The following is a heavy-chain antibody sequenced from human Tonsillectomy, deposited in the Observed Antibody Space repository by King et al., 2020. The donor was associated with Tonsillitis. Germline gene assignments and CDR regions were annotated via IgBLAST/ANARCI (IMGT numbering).Heavy chain of an antibody. Sequence: QVQLVESGGGVVQPGRSLRLSCAASGFTFSSYGMHWVRQAPGKGLEWVAVISYDGNNKYYADSVKGRFTISRDNSKNTLYLQMNSLRAEDTAVYYCAKDRGADSSDWYALTFYFDYWGQGTLVTVSS. CDR3: AKDRGADSSDWYALTFYFDY. D-gene: IGHD6-13*01. CDR2: ISYDGNNK. CDR1: GFTFSSYG. V-gene: IGHV3-30*18. J-gene: IGHJ4*02.